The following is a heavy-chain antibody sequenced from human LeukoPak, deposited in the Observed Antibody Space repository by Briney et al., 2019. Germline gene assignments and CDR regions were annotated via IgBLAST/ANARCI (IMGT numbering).Heavy chain of an antibody. CDR3: ARDGVAGARHPFDY. CDR1: GFTFSSYR. V-gene: IGHV3-7*04. CDR2: IKQDGSEK. J-gene: IGHJ4*02. Sequence: GGSLRLSCAASGFTFSSYRMTWVRQAPGKGLEWVANIKQDGSEKHYVDSVKGRFTISRDNAKNSLYLQMNSLRVEDTAVSYCARDGVAGARHPFDYWGQGTLVTVSS. D-gene: IGHD6-19*01.